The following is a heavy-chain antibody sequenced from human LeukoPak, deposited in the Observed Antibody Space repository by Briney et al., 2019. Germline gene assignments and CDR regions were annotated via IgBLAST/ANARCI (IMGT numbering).Heavy chain of an antibody. CDR2: ISGSGDST. V-gene: IGHV3-23*01. CDR1: GFIFSSQG. J-gene: IGHJ4*02. D-gene: IGHD4-17*01. Sequence: PGGSLRLSCAASGFIFSSQGMSWVRQAPGKGLEWVSGISGSGDSTYYADSVKGRFTISRDNSKNTLYLQMNSLRAEDTALYYCAKDMGDYANFDYWGQGTLVTVSS. CDR3: AKDMGDYANFDY.